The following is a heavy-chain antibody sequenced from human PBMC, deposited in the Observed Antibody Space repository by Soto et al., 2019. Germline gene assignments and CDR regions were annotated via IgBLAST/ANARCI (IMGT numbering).Heavy chain of an antibody. CDR1: GGSISSYY. Sequence: PSETLSLTCTVSGGSISSYYWSWIRQPPGKGLEWIGYIYYSGSTNYNPSLKSRVTISVDTSKNQFSLKLSSVTAAATAVYYCAKMDTAMFYFDYWGQGTLVT. CDR3: AKMDTAMFYFDY. D-gene: IGHD5-18*01. CDR2: IYYSGST. V-gene: IGHV4-59*01. J-gene: IGHJ4*02.